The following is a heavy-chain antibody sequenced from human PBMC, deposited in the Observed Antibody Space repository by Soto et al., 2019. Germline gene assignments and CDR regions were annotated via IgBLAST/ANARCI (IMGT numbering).Heavy chain of an antibody. CDR1: GGSISSYY. J-gene: IGHJ6*03. Sequence: SETLSLTCTVSGGSISSYYWSWIRQPPGKGLEWIGYIYYSGSTNYNPSLKSRVTISVDTSKNQFSLKLSSVTAADTAVYYCARQIVVVPAAPRDYYYYMDVWGKGTTVTVSS. CDR3: ARQIVVVPAAPRDYYYYMDV. CDR2: IYYSGST. V-gene: IGHV4-59*08. D-gene: IGHD2-2*01.